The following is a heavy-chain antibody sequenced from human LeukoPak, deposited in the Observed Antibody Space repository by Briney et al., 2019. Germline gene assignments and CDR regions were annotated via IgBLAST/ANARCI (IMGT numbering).Heavy chain of an antibody. CDR2: ISSSGSTI. D-gene: IGHD5-18*01. CDR1: GFTFSSYE. J-gene: IGHJ6*03. V-gene: IGHV3-48*03. CDR3: ARDGRGYSYGGLYYYYYMDV. Sequence: GGSLRLSCAASGFTFSSYEMNWVRQAPGKGLEWVSYISSSGSTIYYADSVKGRFTTSRDNAKNSLYLQMNSLRAEDTAVYYCARDGRGYSYGGLYYYYYMDVWGKGTTVTVSS.